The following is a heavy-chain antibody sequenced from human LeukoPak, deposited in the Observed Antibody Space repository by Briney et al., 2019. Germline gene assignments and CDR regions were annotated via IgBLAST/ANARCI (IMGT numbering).Heavy chain of an antibody. CDR2: ISYDGSNK. CDR3: ARAGHDSSGYTNWFDP. D-gene: IGHD3-22*01. CDR1: GFTFSSYA. J-gene: IGHJ5*02. Sequence: GGSLRLSCAASGFTFSSYAMPWVRQAPGKGLEWVAVISYDGSNKYYADSVKGRFTISRDNSKNTLYLQMNSLRAEDTAVYYCARAGHDSSGYTNWFDPWGQGTLVTVSS. V-gene: IGHV3-30*04.